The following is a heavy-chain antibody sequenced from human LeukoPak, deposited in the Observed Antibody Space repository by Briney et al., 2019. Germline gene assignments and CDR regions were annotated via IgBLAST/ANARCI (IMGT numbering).Heavy chain of an antibody. CDR3: ASLTYGPDY. V-gene: IGHV3-74*01. J-gene: IGHJ4*02. CDR2: INDDGSAT. CDR1: GFTFSNFW. D-gene: IGHD3-10*01. Sequence: GGSLRLSCAASGFTFSNFWMHWVRQAPGKGLVWVSGINDDGSATHYVDSVKGRFTISRDNAKNTLSLQMNSLRAEDTAVYYCASLTYGPDYWGQGTLVTVSS.